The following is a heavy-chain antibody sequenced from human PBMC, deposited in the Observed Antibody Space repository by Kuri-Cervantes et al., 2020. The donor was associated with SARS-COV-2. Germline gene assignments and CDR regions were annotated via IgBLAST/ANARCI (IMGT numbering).Heavy chain of an antibody. V-gene: IGHV3-30-3*01. CDR3: ARDGHYYDNLTGYYFPVDTNRAPDYYYYMDV. CDR2: ISYDGSNK. D-gene: IGHD3-9*01. CDR1: GFTFSSYA. J-gene: IGHJ6*03. Sequence: GESLKISCAASGFTFSSYAMHWVRQAPGKGLEWVAVISYDGSNKYYADSVKGRFTISRDNSKNTLYLQMNSLRAEDTAVYYCARDGHYYDNLTGYYFPVDTNRAPDYYYYMDVWGKGTTVTVSS.